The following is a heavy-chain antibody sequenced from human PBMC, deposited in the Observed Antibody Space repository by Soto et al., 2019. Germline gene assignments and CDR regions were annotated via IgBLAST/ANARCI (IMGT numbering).Heavy chain of an antibody. CDR3: VRELGLAY. CDR2: INKDGSQK. D-gene: IGHD7-27*01. V-gene: IGHV3-7*03. CDR1: GFTLSNYW. Sequence: PGGSLRLSCAASGFTLSNYWMTWVRQAQGKGLEWVANINKDGSQKNYVDSVKGRFTIARDNGQNSLSLQINSLRVEDTSVYYCVRELGLAYWGQGALVTVSS. J-gene: IGHJ4*02.